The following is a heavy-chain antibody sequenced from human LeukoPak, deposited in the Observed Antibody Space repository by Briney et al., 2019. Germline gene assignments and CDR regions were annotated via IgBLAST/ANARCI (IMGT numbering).Heavy chain of an antibody. D-gene: IGHD3-22*01. J-gene: IGHJ4*02. CDR3: AKRMYYYDSSGYSNDDY. V-gene: IGHV3-23*01. Sequence: GGSLRLSCAASGFTFSSYAMSWVRQAPGKGLEWVSAISGSGGSTYYADFVKGRFTISRDNSKNTLYLQMNSLRAEDTAVYYCAKRMYYYDSSGYSNDDYWGQGTLVTVSS. CDR2: ISGSGGST. CDR1: GFTFSSYA.